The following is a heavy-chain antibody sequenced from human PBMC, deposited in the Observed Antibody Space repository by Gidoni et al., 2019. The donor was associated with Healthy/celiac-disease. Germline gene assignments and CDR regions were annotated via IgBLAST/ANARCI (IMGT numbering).Heavy chain of an antibody. V-gene: IGHV4-39*01. J-gene: IGHJ4*02. CDR3: ARHHSYYYDSSGYPGVANFDY. D-gene: IGHD3-22*01. CDR1: GRSICSSSYY. CDR2: IYYSGTT. Sequence: QLQLQESGPGLVTPSETLSLTCTFPGRSICSSSYYWCWICSPPGKGLEWIGSIYYSGTTYYQPSLKSRVTISVDTSKNQFSLKLSSVTAADTAVYYCARHHSYYYDSSGYPGVANFDYWGQGTLVTVSS.